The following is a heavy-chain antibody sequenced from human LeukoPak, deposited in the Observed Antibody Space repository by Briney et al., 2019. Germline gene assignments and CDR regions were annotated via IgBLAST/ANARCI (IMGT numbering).Heavy chain of an antibody. V-gene: IGHV4-4*07. J-gene: IGHJ5*01. CDR1: GGSISTYY. Sequence: SETLSLTCAVSGGSISTYYWSWLRQPAGKGLEWIGRLYSSGSTRYNPSLKSRVTISVGDSNNQFHLKLTSVTAADTAGYYRARDHYGSGSYKSYFDSWGQGIRVTVSS. CDR3: ARDHYGSGSYKSYFDS. D-gene: IGHD3-10*01. CDR2: LYSSGST.